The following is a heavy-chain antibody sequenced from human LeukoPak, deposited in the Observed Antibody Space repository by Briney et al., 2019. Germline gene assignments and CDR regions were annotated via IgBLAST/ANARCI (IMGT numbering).Heavy chain of an antibody. V-gene: IGHV3-23*01. J-gene: IGHJ4*02. D-gene: IGHD3-22*01. Sequence: PGGSLRLSCAASGFAFSNYAMSWVRQAPGKGLEWVSAVSGSGGSTYHADSVKGRFTISRDNSKSTLYLQMNTLRAEDTAVYYCAKGGRSSGYYYDFDYWGQGTLVTVSS. CDR1: GFAFSNYA. CDR3: AKGGRSSGYYYDFDY. CDR2: VSGSGGST.